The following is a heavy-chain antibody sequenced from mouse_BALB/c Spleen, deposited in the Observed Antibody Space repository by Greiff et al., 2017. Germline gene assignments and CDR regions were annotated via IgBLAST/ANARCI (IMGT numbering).Heavy chain of an antibody. CDR3: ARDNYSSRPWFAY. CDR1: GFTFTDYY. CDR2: IRNKANGYTT. D-gene: IGHD1-1*01. J-gene: IGHJ3*01. Sequence: EVKLMESGGGLVQPGGSLRLSCATSGFTFTDYYMSWVRQPPGKALEWLGFIRNKANGYTTEYSASVKGRFTISRDNSQSILYLQMNTLRAEDSATYYCARDNYSSRPWFAYWGQGTLVTVSA. V-gene: IGHV7-3*02.